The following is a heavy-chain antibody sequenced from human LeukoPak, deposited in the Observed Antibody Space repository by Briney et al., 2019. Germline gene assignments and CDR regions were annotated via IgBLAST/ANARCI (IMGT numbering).Heavy chain of an antibody. Sequence: PGGSLRLSCAASGFTFTKYAMSWVRQAPGKGLEWVSAIGGSGGRTFYADSVKGRFTISRDNSKNTLYLQMNSLRAEDTAVYYCAKDGRMPSLLWFGKLPYYFDYWGQGTLATVSS. CDR2: IGGSGGRT. CDR1: GFTFTKYA. J-gene: IGHJ4*02. V-gene: IGHV3-23*01. CDR3: AKDGRMPSLLWFGKLPYYFDY. D-gene: IGHD3-10*01.